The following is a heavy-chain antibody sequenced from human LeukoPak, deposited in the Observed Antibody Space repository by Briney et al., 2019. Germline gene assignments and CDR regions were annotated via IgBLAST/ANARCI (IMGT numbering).Heavy chain of an antibody. D-gene: IGHD6-6*01. CDR3: AREYSSSRYFDY. V-gene: IGHV3-74*01. Sequence: GGSLRLTCAASGFTFSSYWMHWVRQAPGKGLVWVSRINSDGSSTSYADSVKGRFTISRDNAKNTLYLQMNSLRAEDTAVYYCAREYSSSRYFDYWGQGTLVTVSS. J-gene: IGHJ4*02. CDR1: GFTFSSYW. CDR2: INSDGSST.